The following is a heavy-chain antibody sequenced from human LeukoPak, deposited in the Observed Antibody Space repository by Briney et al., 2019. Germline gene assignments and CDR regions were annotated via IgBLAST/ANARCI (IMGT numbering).Heavy chain of an antibody. CDR2: ISYDGSNK. CDR1: GFTFSSYG. Sequence: GGSLRLSCAASGFTFSSYGVHWVRQAPGKGLEWVAVISYDGSNKYYADSVKGRFTISRDNSKNTLYLQMNSLRAEDTAVYYCAKGPLVGAPFDYWGQGTLVTVSS. V-gene: IGHV3-30*18. J-gene: IGHJ4*02. CDR3: AKGPLVGAPFDY. D-gene: IGHD1-26*01.